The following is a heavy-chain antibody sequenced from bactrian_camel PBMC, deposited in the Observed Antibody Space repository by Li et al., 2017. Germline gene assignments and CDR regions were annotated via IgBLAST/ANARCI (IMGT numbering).Heavy chain of an antibody. CDR2: IISDGTT. D-gene: IGHD6*01. CDR1: GYQYVGCS. Sequence: VQAGESLRLSCTGSGYQYVGCSMAWYRQAPGKERELVSSIISDGTTYYADSVKGRFSISQDNAKNALYLQLNSLKTEDTAMYYCTREDPGAGRADWGLGTQVTVS. V-gene: IGHV3S55*01. J-gene: IGHJ4*01. CDR3: TREDPGAGRAD.